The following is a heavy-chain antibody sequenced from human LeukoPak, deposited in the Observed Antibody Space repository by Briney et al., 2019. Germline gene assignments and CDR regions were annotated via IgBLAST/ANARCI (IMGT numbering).Heavy chain of an antibody. CDR1: GGSISSYY. CDR2: IHYSGST. Sequence: SETLSLTCTVSGGSISSYYWSWIRQPPGKGLEWIGYIHYSGSTNYNPSLKSRVTISEDTSKNQFSLKLSSVTAADTAVYYCARSGKVLIYYYYYMDVWGKGTTVTVSS. J-gene: IGHJ6*03. CDR3: ARSGKVLIYYYYYMDV. D-gene: IGHD3-10*01. V-gene: IGHV4-59*01.